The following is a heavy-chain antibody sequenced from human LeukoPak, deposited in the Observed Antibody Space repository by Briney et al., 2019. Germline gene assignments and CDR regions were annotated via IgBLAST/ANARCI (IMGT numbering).Heavy chain of an antibody. D-gene: IGHD6-13*01. J-gene: IGHJ4*02. CDR2: IIPILGTA. CDR3: ARGLYSSSWYERDY. CDR1: GGTFSSYA. Sequence: SVKVSCKASGGTFSSYAISWVRQAPGQGLEWLGGIIPILGTANYAQKFQGRVTLTADESTSTAYMELSSLRSEDTAVYYCARGLYSSSWYERDYWGQGTLVTVSS. V-gene: IGHV1-69*13.